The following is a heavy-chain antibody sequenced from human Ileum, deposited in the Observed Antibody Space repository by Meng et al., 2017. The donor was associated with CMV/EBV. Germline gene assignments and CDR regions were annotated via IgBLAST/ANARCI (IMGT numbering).Heavy chain of an antibody. J-gene: IGHJ4*02. V-gene: IGHV1-2*02. CDR3: ARDRDIKVLIFLEYDY. D-gene: IGHD3-3*01. CDR1: GSTFTGHY. CDR2: FNPSSGGA. Sequence: GSTFTGHYLHWVRQAPGQGLEWMGWFNPSSGGAKYAQKFQGRVTMTGDPSITTAYMELDRLRFDDTAVYYCARDRDIKVLIFLEYDYWGQGTLVTVSS.